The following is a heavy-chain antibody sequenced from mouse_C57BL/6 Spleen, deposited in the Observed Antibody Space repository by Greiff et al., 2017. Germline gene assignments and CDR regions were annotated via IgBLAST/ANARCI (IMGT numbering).Heavy chain of an antibody. CDR1: GYSITSGYY. J-gene: IGHJ2*01. CDR2: ISYDGSN. V-gene: IGHV3-6*01. CDR3: ARGDYDGYY. D-gene: IGHD2-3*01. Sequence: EVQLQESGPGLVKPSQSLSLTCSVTGYSITSGYYWNWIRQFPGNKLEWMGYISYDGSNNYNPSLKNRISITRDTSKNQFFLKLNSVTTEDTATYYCARGDYDGYYWGQGTTLTVSS.